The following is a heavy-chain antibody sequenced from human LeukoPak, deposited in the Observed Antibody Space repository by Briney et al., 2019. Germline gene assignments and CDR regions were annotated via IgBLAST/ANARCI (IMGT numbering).Heavy chain of an antibody. J-gene: IGHJ5*02. V-gene: IGHV3-7*01. CDR2: IKQEGSEK. CDR1: GFTFSSYW. Sequence: PGGSLRLSCAASGFTFSSYWMSWVRHAPGKGLEGVASIKQEGSEKHCVDSVEGRLTISRHNANNSPYLPMNSLRADDTAVYYCARDIGLRKAAPPGWFDPWGQGALVTVSS. D-gene: IGHD6-6*01. CDR3: ARDIGLRKAAPPGWFDP.